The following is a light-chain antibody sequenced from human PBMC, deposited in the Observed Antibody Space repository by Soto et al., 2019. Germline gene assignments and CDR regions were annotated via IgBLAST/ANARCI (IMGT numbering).Light chain of an antibody. V-gene: IGLV3-21*04. J-gene: IGLJ2*01. CDR2: YEN. Sequence: SYELTQPPSESVAPGKTARITCGGNNLETKTVHWYQQKSGQAPMLVISYENDRPFGIPDRFSGSISGNTAALTISRVEAGDEADYYCQVWDSDTDHRVFGGGTKLTVL. CDR3: QVWDSDTDHRV. CDR1: NLETKT.